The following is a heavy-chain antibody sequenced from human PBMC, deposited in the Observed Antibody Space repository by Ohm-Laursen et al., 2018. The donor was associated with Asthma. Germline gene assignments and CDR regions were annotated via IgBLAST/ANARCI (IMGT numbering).Heavy chain of an antibody. Sequence: SLRLSCAASGFTFSDYGMHWVRQAPGKGLEWVAVIWYDGSNKYYADSVKGRFTISRDNSKNTLYLQMNSLRAEDTAVYYCAKNSDGDYAPYYYYGMDVWGQGTTVTVSS. D-gene: IGHD4-17*01. CDR3: AKNSDGDYAPYYYYGMDV. V-gene: IGHV3-33*06. J-gene: IGHJ6*02. CDR1: GFTFSDYG. CDR2: IWYDGSNK.